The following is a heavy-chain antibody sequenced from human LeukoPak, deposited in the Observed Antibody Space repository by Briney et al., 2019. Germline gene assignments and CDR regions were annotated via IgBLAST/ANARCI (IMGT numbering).Heavy chain of an antibody. J-gene: IGHJ3*02. CDR1: GGFISGSNW. V-gene: IGHV4-4*02. CDR3: ARHAYFDDSGYSPATFDI. CDR2: ISHRGST. Sequence: SGTLSLTCVVSGGFISGSNWWSWVRQPPGEGLEWIGEISHRGSTNYSPSLKSRVSISIAKSKNQFSLNLTSVTAADTAVYYCARHAYFDDSGYSPATFDIWGHGTMVTVSS. D-gene: IGHD3-22*01.